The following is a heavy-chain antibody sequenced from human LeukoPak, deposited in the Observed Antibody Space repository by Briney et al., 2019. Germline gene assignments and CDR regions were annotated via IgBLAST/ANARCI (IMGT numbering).Heavy chain of an antibody. Sequence: SETLSLTCTVSGGSISSSSYYWGWIRQPPGKGLEWIGSIYYSGSTYYNPSLKSRVTISVDTSKNQFSLKLSSVTAADTAVYYCARVLAGFDPWGQGTLVTVSS. CDR2: IYYSGST. CDR3: ARVLAGFDP. CDR1: GGSISSSSYY. J-gene: IGHJ5*02. V-gene: IGHV4-39*07.